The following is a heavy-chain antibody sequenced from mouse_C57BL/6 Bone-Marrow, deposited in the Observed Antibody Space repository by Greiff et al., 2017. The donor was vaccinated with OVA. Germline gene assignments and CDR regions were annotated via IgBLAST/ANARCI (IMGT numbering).Heavy chain of an antibody. Sequence: QVTLKECGPGILQSSQTLSLTCSFSGFSLSTSGMGVSWIRQPSGKGLEWLAHIYWDDDKRYNPSLKSRLTISKDTSRNQVFLKITSVDSADTATYYCARRACYYGSPSAYWGQGTLVTVSA. CDR1: GFSLSTSGMG. V-gene: IGHV8-12*01. J-gene: IGHJ3*01. CDR3: ARRACYYGSPSAY. CDR2: IYWDDDK. D-gene: IGHD1-1*01.